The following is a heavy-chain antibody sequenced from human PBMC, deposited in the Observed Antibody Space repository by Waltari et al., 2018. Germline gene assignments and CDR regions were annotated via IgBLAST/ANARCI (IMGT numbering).Heavy chain of an antibody. J-gene: IGHJ4*02. CDR3: ARGRAGATGTDFDY. V-gene: IGHV4-4*07. CDR1: GGSISSYY. Sequence: QVQLQESGPGLVKPSETLSLTCTVSGGSISSYYWSWIRQPAGKGLEWIGRIYTSGSTNYNPALKSRVTTSVDTSKNQFSLKLSSVTAADTAVYYCARGRAGATGTDFDYWGQGTLVTVSS. D-gene: IGHD1-26*01. CDR2: IYTSGST.